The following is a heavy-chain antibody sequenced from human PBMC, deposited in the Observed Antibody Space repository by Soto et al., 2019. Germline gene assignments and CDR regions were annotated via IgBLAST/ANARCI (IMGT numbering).Heavy chain of an antibody. CDR3: ARGNFYYGMDV. CDR1: GGSFSGNY. V-gene: IGHV4-34*01. Sequence: PSETLSLTCAVYGGSFSGNYWSWVRQPPGKGLEWIGEFSDSGSTNYNPSLKSQVTISEDMSKSQFSLKLSSVTAADTAVYYCARGNFYYGMDVWGQGTTVTVSS. CDR2: FSDSGST. J-gene: IGHJ6*02.